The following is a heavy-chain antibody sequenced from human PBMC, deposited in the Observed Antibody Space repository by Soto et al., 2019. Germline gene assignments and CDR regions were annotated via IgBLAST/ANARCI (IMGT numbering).Heavy chain of an antibody. V-gene: IGHV3-30*18. Sequence: QVQLVESGGGVVQPGRSLRLSCAASGFTFSSYGMHWVRQAPGKGLEWVAVISYDGSNKYYADSVKGRFTISRDNSKNTLYLQMNSLRAEDTAVYYCAKGQHIVVVTATFDYWGQGTLVTVSS. CDR3: AKGQHIVVVTATFDY. CDR1: GFTFSSYG. CDR2: ISYDGSNK. D-gene: IGHD2-21*02. J-gene: IGHJ4*02.